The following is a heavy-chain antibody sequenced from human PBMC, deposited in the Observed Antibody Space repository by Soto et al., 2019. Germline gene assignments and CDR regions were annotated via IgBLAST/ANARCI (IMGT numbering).Heavy chain of an antibody. V-gene: IGHV5-51*01. CDR3: ARDLSCSGGSCYHSNNWFDP. J-gene: IGHJ5*02. Sequence: PGEALNISCKGSGYSFTSYLIGWVRQMPGKGLEWMGIIYPGDSDTRYSPSFQGQVTISADKSISTAYLQWSSLKASDTAMYYCARDLSCSGGSCYHSNNWFDPWGQGTLVTVSS. D-gene: IGHD2-15*01. CDR2: IYPGDSDT. CDR1: GYSFTSYL.